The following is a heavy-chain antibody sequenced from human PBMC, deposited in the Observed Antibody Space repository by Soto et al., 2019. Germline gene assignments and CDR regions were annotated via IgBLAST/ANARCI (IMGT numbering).Heavy chain of an antibody. J-gene: IGHJ4*02. V-gene: IGHV1-18*01. CDR2: ISANSGRA. D-gene: IGHD3-3*01. CDR3: VRQYFDFWTDYPDVNY. Sequence: QVQLVQSGTEVKTPGASVKVSCKTSGYTFSKYDISWVRQAPGQGLEWMGLISANSGRANYAQKLQGRVTMTTDTSTSTAYMKLGSLRSDDTAVYYCVRQYFDFWTDYPDVNYWGQGTLVTVSS. CDR1: GYTFSKYD.